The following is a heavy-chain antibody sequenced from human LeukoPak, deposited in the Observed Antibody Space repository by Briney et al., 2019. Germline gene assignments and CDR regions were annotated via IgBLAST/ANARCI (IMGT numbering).Heavy chain of an antibody. J-gene: IGHJ4*02. CDR2: IYNRGST. Sequence: NPSETLSLTCSVSGGSISSSSNYWGWIRQPPGKGLEWIGNIYNRGSTYYNPSLKSRVTISVDTSKNQFSLNLSSVTAADTAVYYCARLRVRGYGYGPWEGPTWLDYWGQGTLVTVSS. V-gene: IGHV4-39*07. CDR3: ARLRVRGYGYGPWEGPTWLDY. D-gene: IGHD5-18*01. CDR1: GGSISSSSNY.